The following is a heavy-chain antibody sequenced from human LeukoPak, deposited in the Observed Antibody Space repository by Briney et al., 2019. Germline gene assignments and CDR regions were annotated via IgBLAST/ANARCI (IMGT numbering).Heavy chain of an antibody. CDR3: ARARLRSEDYYYYGMDV. D-gene: IGHD4-17*01. Sequence: PGGTLRLSCAVSGFTFSSYFMYWVRQAPGKGLEWVADISYDGSNKYYADAVKGRYTISRDNSKNALYLQMNSLRAEDTAVYYCARARLRSEDYYYYGMDVWGQGTTVSVSS. J-gene: IGHJ6*02. CDR2: ISYDGSNK. CDR1: GFTFSSYF. V-gene: IGHV3-30-3*01.